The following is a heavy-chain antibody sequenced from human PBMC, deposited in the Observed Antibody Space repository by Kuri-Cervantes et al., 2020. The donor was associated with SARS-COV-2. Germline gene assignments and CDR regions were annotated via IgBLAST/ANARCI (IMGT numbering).Heavy chain of an antibody. CDR3: ASLLSGGGAHLYYFYMDA. Sequence: GESLKISCAASGFTFSSYGMHWVRQAPGKGLEWVALIWFGGTNKYYADSVKGRFTISRDNSRNTLYLQMNSLRAEDTAVYYCASLLSGGGAHLYYFYMDAWGKGTSVTVSS. D-gene: IGHD3-16*01. V-gene: IGHV3-33*01. CDR1: GFTFSSYG. CDR2: IWFGGTNK. J-gene: IGHJ6*03.